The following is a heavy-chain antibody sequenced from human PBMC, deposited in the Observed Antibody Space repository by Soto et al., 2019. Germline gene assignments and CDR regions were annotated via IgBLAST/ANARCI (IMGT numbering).Heavy chain of an antibody. CDR2: ISGSSAST. D-gene: IGHD2-15*01. CDR1: GFTFKNYA. Sequence: EVRLLESGGGLIQPGGSLRLSCSGSGFTFKNYAMTWVRQAPGKGLEWVSSISGSSASTYYADSVMGRFTISRDNSKNTLYLQMNSLRDEDTSLYYCAKASDIVVELFSGMDVWGQGTTVTVSS. CDR3: AKASDIVVELFSGMDV. J-gene: IGHJ6*02. V-gene: IGHV3-23*01.